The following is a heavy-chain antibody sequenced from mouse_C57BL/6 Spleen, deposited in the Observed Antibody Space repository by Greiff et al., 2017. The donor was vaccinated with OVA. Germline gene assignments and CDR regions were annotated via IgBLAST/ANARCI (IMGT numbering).Heavy chain of an antibody. CDR3: TFDPITTVVATWFAD. CDR2: IDPETGGT. D-gene: IGHD1-1*01. CDR1: GYTFTNYD. J-gene: IGHJ3*01. V-gene: IGHV1-15*01. Sequence: VQLQQSGAELVRPGASVTLSCKASGYTFTNYDMHWVQQTPVHGLEWIGAIDPETGGTAYNQKFKGKAILTADKSSNTAYVELRSLTSEDSAVYYSTFDPITTVVATWFADWGQGTLVTFSA.